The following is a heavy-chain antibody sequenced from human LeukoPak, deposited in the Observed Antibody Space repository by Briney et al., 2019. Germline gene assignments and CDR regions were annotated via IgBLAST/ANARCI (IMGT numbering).Heavy chain of an antibody. CDR3: ARGADFIRSGYYYGMDV. Sequence: SQTLSLTCTVSGGSISSGGYSWSWIRQHPGKGLEWIGYIYYSGSTYYNPSLKSRVTISVDTSKNQFSLKLSSVTAADTAVYYCARGADFIRSGYYYGMDVWGQGTTVTVSS. D-gene: IGHD4-17*01. CDR1: GGSISSGGYS. CDR2: IYYSGST. V-gene: IGHV4-31*03. J-gene: IGHJ6*02.